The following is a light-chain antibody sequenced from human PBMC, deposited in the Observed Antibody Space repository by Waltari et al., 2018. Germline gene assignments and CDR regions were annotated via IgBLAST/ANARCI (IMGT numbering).Light chain of an antibody. CDR3: QAWDNNIVL. J-gene: IGLJ2*01. V-gene: IGLV3-1*01. Sequence: SYELNQPPSVSVSPGQTATIPCSGDNLGDKYVCWYQQRPGQSPVLVMYQDSRGPSGIPERFSGANSGNTATLTISGTQAVDEADYYCQAWDNNIVLVGGGTKLTVL. CDR2: QDS. CDR1: NLGDKY.